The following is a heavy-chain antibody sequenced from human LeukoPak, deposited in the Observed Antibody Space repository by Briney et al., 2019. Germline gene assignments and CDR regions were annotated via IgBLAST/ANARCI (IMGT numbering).Heavy chain of an antibody. V-gene: IGHV4-59*08. CDR2: IYYSGST. Sequence: SETLSLTCTVSGDSTSTYYWSWIRQPPGKGLEWIGYIYYSGSTNYNPSLRSRVTISVDTSKNQFSLKLSSVTAADTAVYYCARLGGDFWSGWKSYYYYYGMDVWGQGTTVTVSS. CDR3: ARLGGDFWSGWKSYYYYYGMDV. CDR1: GDSTSTYY. J-gene: IGHJ6*02. D-gene: IGHD3-3*01.